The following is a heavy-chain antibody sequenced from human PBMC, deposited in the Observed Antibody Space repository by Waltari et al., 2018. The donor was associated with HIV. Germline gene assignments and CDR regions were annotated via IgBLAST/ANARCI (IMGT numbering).Heavy chain of an antibody. CDR3: ARAGVGGYYGSGSYYLGDAFDI. D-gene: IGHD3-10*01. V-gene: IGHV4-39*01. CDR2: IYYSGST. Sequence: QLQLQESGPGLVKPSETLSLTCTVSGGSISSSSYYWGWLRQPPGTGLEWIGSIYYSGSTYYNPSLKSRVTISVDTSKNQFSLKLSSVTAADTAVYYCARAGVGGYYGSGSYYLGDAFDIWGQGTMVTVSS. CDR1: GGSISSSSYY. J-gene: IGHJ3*02.